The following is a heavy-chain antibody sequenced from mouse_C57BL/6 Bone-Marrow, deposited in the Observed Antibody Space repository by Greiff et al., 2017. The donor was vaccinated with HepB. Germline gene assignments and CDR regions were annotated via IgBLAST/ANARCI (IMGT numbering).Heavy chain of an antibody. D-gene: IGHD2-1*01. CDR3: ARRGNYVEAMDY. CDR1: GFTFSSYA. Sequence: EVQLVESGGGLVKPGGSLKLSCAASGFTFSSYAMSWVRQTPEKRLEWVATISDGGSYTYYPDNVKGRFTISRDNAKNNLYLQMSHLKSEDTAMYYCARRGNYVEAMDYWGQGTSVTVSS. J-gene: IGHJ4*01. CDR2: ISDGGSYT. V-gene: IGHV5-4*01.